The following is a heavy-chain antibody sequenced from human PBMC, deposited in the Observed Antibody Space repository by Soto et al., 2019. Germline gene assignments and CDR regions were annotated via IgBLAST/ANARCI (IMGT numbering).Heavy chain of an antibody. D-gene: IGHD4-17*01. J-gene: IGHJ4*02. Sequence: PSGTLSLPRPVSCGSISRGGYYWSWVPPHPGKGLEWIGYIYYSGSTYYNPSLKSRVTISVDTSKNQFSLKLSSVTAADTAVYYCASAYGDYSQSYYFDYWGQGTLVTVSS. V-gene: IGHV4-31*03. CDR1: CGSISRGGYY. CDR2: IYYSGST. CDR3: ASAYGDYSQSYYFDY.